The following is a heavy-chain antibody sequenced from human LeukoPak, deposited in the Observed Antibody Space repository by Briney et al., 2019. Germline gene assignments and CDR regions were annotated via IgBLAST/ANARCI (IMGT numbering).Heavy chain of an antibody. Sequence: PGGSLRLYCAASGFTFSSYSMNWVRQAPGKGLEWVSSISSSSSYIYYADSVKGRFTISRDNAKNSLYLQMNSLRAEDTAVYYCARDDNGENWYFDLWGRGTLVTVSS. D-gene: IGHD4-17*01. J-gene: IGHJ2*01. CDR1: GFTFSSYS. V-gene: IGHV3-21*01. CDR3: ARDDNGENWYFDL. CDR2: ISSSSSYI.